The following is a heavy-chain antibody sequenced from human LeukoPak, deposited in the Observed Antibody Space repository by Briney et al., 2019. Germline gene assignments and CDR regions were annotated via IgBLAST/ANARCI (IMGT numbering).Heavy chain of an antibody. D-gene: IGHD2-2*02. CDR1: GFTFSSYA. CDR2: ISGSGGST. V-gene: IGHV3-23*01. Sequence: PGGSLRPSCAASGFTFSSYAMSWVRQAPGKGLEWVSAISGSGGSTYYADSVKGRFTISRDNSKNTLYLQMNSLRAEDTAVYYCAKMGCSSTSCYSWFDPWGQGTLVTVSS. J-gene: IGHJ5*02. CDR3: AKMGCSSTSCYSWFDP.